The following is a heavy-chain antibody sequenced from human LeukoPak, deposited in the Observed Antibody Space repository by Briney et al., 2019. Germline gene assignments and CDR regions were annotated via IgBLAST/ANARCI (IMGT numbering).Heavy chain of an antibody. CDR1: GGSISSSSYY. V-gene: IGHV4-39*07. Sequence: SETLSLTCTVSGGSISSSSYYWGWIRQPPGKGLEWIGNIYYSGSTYYNPSLKSRVTISVDTSKNQFSLKLSSVTAADTAVYYCARGGWNKFDYWGQGTLVTVSS. J-gene: IGHJ4*02. CDR2: IYYSGST. CDR3: ARGGWNKFDY. D-gene: IGHD3-22*01.